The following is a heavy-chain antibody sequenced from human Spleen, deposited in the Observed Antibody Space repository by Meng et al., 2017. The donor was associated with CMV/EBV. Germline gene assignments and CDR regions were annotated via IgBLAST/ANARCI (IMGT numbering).Heavy chain of an antibody. CDR2: ISYDGSTV. CDR3: ARGHASGSFLIDY. J-gene: IGHJ4*02. V-gene: IGHV3-30*09. Sequence: QVQLMESGGGVVQPGGSLILSCTASEVTFSAFAIHWVRQAPGEGLEWLAFISYDGSTVHYRNSVRGRFVISRDKSKNAVFLQLNSLGRDDTAVYFCARGHASGSFLIDYWGQGSLVTVSS. CDR1: EVTFSAFA. D-gene: IGHD3-10*01.